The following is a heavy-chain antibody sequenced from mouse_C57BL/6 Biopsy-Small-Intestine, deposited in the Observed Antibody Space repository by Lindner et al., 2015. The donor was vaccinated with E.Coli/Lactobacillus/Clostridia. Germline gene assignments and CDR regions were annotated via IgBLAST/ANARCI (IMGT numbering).Heavy chain of an antibody. J-gene: IGHJ3*01. CDR1: GYAFSSSW. Sequence: VQLQESGPELVKPGASVKISCKASGYAFSSSWMNWVKQRPGKGLEWIGRIYPGDGDTNYNGKFKGKATLTADKSSSTAYMQLSSLTSEDSAVYFCAPGDPAWFAYWGQGTLVTVSA. CDR3: APGDPAWFAY. CDR2: IYPGDGDT. V-gene: IGHV1-82*01. D-gene: IGHD2-13*01.